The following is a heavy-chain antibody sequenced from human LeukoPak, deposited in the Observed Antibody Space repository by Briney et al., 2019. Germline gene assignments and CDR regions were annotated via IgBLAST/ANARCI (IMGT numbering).Heavy chain of an antibody. CDR2: IIPIFGTA. J-gene: IGHJ6*02. CDR3: ASTFMGYCSGGSCYPDRYFYYGMDV. Sequence: ASVKVSCKASGGTFSSYAISWVRQAPGQGLEWMGGIIPIFGTANYAQKFQGRVTMTRDTSTSTVYMELSSLRSEDTAVYYCASTFMGYCSGGSCYPDRYFYYGMDVWGQGTTVTVSS. CDR1: GGTFSSYA. V-gene: IGHV1-69*05. D-gene: IGHD2-15*01.